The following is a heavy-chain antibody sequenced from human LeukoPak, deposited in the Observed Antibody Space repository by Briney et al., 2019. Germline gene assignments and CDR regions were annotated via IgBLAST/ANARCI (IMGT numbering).Heavy chain of an antibody. CDR3: ARAAYGDYGRVSLDI. J-gene: IGHJ3*02. D-gene: IGHD4-17*01. CDR1: GGSISSSSYY. Sequence: SETLSLTCTVSGGSISSSSYYWGWIRQPPGKGLEWIGSIYYSGSTYYNPSLKSRVTISVDTSKNQFSLKLSSVTAADTAVYYCARAAYGDYGRVSLDIWGQGTMVTVSS. CDR2: IYYSGST. V-gene: IGHV4-39*01.